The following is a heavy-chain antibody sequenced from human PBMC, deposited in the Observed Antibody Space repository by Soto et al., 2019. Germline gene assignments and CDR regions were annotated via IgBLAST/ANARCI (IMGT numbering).Heavy chain of an antibody. CDR2: ISYDGSNK. J-gene: IGHJ3*02. CDR3: ARDGVAADAFDI. V-gene: IGHV3-30-3*01. D-gene: IGHD3-3*01. Sequence: SLRLSCASSGFTFSSYAMHWVRQAPGKGLEWVAVISYDGSNKYYADSVKGRFTISRDNSKNTLYLQMNSLRAEDTAVYYCARDGVAADAFDIWGQGTMVTVSS. CDR1: GFTFSSYA.